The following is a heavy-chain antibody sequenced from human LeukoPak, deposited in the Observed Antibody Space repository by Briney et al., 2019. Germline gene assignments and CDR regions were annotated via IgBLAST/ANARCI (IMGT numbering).Heavy chain of an antibody. Sequence: GGSLSLSCAASGFTSRSYSMNWVRQPPGKVLEWGSAISSSSSYIYYPDSVKRRFTISRDNANNSLHLQMNSLTADDAAVYYCARAVVGGSYGPPWGQGTLVTVSS. CDR2: ISSSSSYI. D-gene: IGHD1-26*01. J-gene: IGHJ5*02. CDR1: GFTSRSYS. CDR3: ARAVVGGSYGPP. V-gene: IGHV3-21*01.